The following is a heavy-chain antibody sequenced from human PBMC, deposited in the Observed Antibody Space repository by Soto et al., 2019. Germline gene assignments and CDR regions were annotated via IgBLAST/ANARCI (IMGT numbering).Heavy chain of an antibody. Sequence: QVQLQEPGPGLVKPSQTLSLTCTVSGGSISSGNYYWSWIRQPPGKGLEWIGFISYSGSTYYNASLKSRFTISVDTSKNQFSLNLSFVTAADTAVYYCATMGTPATGLYYFDYWGQGTLVTVSS. D-gene: IGHD1-7*01. CDR1: GGSISSGNYY. V-gene: IGHV4-30-4*01. CDR2: ISYSGST. J-gene: IGHJ4*02. CDR3: ATMGTPATGLYYFDY.